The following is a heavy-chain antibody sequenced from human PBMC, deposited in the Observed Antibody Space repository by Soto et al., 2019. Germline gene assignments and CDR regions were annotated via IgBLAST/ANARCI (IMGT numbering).Heavy chain of an antibody. CDR3: VRDRYSSSGWFDP. D-gene: IGHD3-10*01. Sequence: QTLSLTCAISGDSVSSYSAAWNWIRPSPSGGLEWLGRTYYRSRFFSDYAESVKSRIIINPDTSKNQFSLQLKSVTPEDTAVYYCVRDRYSSSGWFDPWGQGTPVTVSS. CDR1: GDSVSSYSAA. CDR2: TYYRSRFFS. V-gene: IGHV6-1*01. J-gene: IGHJ5*02.